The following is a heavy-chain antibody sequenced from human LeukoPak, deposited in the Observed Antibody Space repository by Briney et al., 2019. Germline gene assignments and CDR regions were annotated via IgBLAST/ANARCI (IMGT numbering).Heavy chain of an antibody. V-gene: IGHV1-69*13. CDR1: GGTFSSYA. CDR2: IIPIFGTA. CDR3: ARGPKAARPPANFDY. J-gene: IGHJ4*02. Sequence: ASVKVSCKASGGTFSSYAISWVRQAPGQGLEWMGGIIPIFGTANYAQKFQARVTITADESTNTAYMELSSLRSEDTAVYYCARGPKAARPPANFDYWGQGTLVTVSS. D-gene: IGHD6-6*01.